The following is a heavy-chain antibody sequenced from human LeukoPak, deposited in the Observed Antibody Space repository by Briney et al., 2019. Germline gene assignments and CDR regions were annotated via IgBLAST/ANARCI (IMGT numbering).Heavy chain of an antibody. CDR2: ISSSAI. CDR3: ARGHYSNHFDY. V-gene: IGHV3-48*03. J-gene: IGHJ4*02. CDR1: GFTFRSYE. D-gene: IGHD4-11*01. Sequence: GGSLRLSCAASGFTFRSYEMNWVRQAPGKGLEWVSYISSSAIYYADSVEGRFTISRDNAKNSLYLQMNSLRAEDTAVYYCARGHYSNHFDYWGQGTLVTVSS.